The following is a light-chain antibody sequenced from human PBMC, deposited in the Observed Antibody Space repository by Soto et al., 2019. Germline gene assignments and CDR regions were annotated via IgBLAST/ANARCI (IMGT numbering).Light chain of an antibody. Sequence: QSALSQPPSASGSPGQSVTISCTGTSSDVGGYNYVSWYQQHPGKVPKLMIYEVSKRPSGVPDRFSGSKSGNTASLTVSGLQAEDEADYYCSSYAGSLYVFGNGTKVTVL. CDR1: SSDVGGYNY. CDR3: SSYAGSLYV. V-gene: IGLV2-8*01. CDR2: EVS. J-gene: IGLJ1*01.